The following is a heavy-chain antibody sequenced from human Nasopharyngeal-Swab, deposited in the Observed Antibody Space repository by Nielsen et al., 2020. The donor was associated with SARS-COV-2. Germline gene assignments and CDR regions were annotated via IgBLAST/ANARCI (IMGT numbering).Heavy chain of an antibody. CDR1: GYTFTSYG. CDR2: ISAYNGNT. CDR3: ARDPRYGSADMYSPDY. V-gene: IGHV1-18*01. D-gene: IGHD3-10*01. Sequence: ASVKVSCKASGYTFTSYGISWVRQAPGQGLEWMGWISAYNGNTNYAQKLQGRVTMTTDTSTSTAYMELRSLRSDDTAVYYCARDPRYGSADMYSPDYWGQGTLVTVSS. J-gene: IGHJ4*02.